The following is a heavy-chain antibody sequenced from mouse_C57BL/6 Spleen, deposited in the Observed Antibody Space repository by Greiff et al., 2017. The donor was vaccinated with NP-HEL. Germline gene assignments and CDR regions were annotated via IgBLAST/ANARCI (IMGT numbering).Heavy chain of an antibody. CDR2: IDPSDSYT. CDR3: ARSDAPYWYFDV. J-gene: IGHJ1*03. CDR1: GYTFTSYW. Sequence: QVQLQQSGAELVKPGASVKLSCKASGYTFTSYWMQWVKQRPGQGLEWIGEIDPSDSYTNYNQKFKGKATLTVDTSSSTAYMQLSSLTSEDSAVYYCARSDAPYWYFDVWGTGTTVTVSS. V-gene: IGHV1-50*01.